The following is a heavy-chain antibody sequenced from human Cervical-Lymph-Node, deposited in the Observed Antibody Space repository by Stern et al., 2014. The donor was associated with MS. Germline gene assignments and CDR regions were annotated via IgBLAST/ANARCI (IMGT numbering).Heavy chain of an antibody. J-gene: IGHJ3*01. Sequence: MQLVESGAEVREPGASVKVSCQAFGYTFTNYAMHWVRQAPGQRFEYMGWINAGNGNTKYSQKFQGRVTITRETSATTVYMELSSLRSEDTAVYYCARWGHADAFDAWGQGTVVIVSS. V-gene: IGHV1-3*01. CDR3: ARWGHADAFDA. D-gene: IGHD3-16*01. CDR1: GYTFTNYA. CDR2: INAGNGNT.